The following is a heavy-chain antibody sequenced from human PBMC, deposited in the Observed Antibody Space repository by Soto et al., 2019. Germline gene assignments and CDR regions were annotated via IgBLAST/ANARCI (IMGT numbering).Heavy chain of an antibody. J-gene: IGHJ4*02. CDR2: INPSGATT. V-gene: IGHV1-46*01. D-gene: IGHD2-2*01. CDR1: GYTFTSYY. Sequence: GASVKVSCKASGYTFTSYYVHWVRQAPGQGLEWMGIINPSGATTTYAQNFQGRVAMTRDTSTSTVYMELSSLRSEDTAVYYCARRDCFSSSCYFKYWDQGTLVTVS. CDR3: ARRDCFSSSCYFKY.